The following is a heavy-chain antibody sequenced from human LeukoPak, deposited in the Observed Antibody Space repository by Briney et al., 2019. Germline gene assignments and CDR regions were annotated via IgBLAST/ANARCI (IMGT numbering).Heavy chain of an antibody. CDR3: AKSLELTY. J-gene: IGHJ4*02. V-gene: IGHV3-23*01. CDR1: GFSISDYY. Sequence: GGSLRLSCAVSGFSISDYYMSWIRQAPGKGLEWVSAISGSGGSTYYADSVKGRFTISRDNSKNTLYLQMNSLRAEDTAVYYCAKSLELTYWGQGTLVTVSS. CDR2: ISGSGGST. D-gene: IGHD1-7*01.